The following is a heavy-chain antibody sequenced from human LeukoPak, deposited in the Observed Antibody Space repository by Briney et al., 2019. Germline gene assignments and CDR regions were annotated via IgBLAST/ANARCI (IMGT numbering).Heavy chain of an antibody. CDR1: GYAFTSNY. Sequence: ASVKVSCKASGYAFTSNYIHWVRQAPGQGLEWMGMIYPRDGSTSYAQKFQGRVTVTRDTSTSTVHMELSGLRSEDTAVHYCARDQEGFDYWGQGTLVTVSS. V-gene: IGHV1-46*01. CDR2: IYPRDGST. CDR3: ARDQEGFDY. J-gene: IGHJ4*02.